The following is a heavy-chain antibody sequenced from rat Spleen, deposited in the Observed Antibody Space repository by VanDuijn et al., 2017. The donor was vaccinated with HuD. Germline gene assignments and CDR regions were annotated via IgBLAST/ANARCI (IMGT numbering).Heavy chain of an antibody. CDR3: XSRXX. CDR1: GFTFSDFY. J-gene: IGHJ2*01. CDR2: ISDDGSTT. V-gene: IGHV5-29*01. Sequence: EVQLVESDGGLVQPGRSLKLSCAASGFTFSDFYMAWVRQAPTKGLEWVATISDDGSTTYYRDSVRGRFTIPSANANRTLYLKMDSSKSEEQATYXXXSRXXWGQGVXXTV.